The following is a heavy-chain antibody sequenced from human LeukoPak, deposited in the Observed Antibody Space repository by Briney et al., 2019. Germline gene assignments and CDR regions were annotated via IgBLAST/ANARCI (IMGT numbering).Heavy chain of an antibody. CDR2: INQSGCA. CDR1: GGSFSGYY. Sequence: SETLSLTCAVYGGSFSGYYWSWIRQPPGKGLEWIGEINQSGCATYNPSLKSRVTMSLDTSKNQFSLKLTSVTAADTAVYYCARHRDHDFWSGYYDWGQGTLVTVSS. CDR3: ARHRDHDFWSGYYD. J-gene: IGHJ4*02. V-gene: IGHV4-34*01. D-gene: IGHD3-3*01.